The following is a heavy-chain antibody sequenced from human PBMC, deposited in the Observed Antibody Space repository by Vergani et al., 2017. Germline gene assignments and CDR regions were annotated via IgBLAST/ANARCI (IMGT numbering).Heavy chain of an antibody. D-gene: IGHD6-13*01. CDR2: IYYSGST. CDR3: ARHKEQLVPGNYYYYYYMDV. Sequence: QLQLQESDPGLVKPSDTLSLTCTVSGGSIRSTFYYWGWIRQPPGKGLEWIWTIYYSGSTYYNPSLKSRVTISVDTSKNQFSLKLNSVTAADTAVYYCARHKEQLVPGNYYYYYYMDVWGKGTTVTVSS. V-gene: IGHV4-39*01. CDR1: GGSIRSTFYY. J-gene: IGHJ6*03.